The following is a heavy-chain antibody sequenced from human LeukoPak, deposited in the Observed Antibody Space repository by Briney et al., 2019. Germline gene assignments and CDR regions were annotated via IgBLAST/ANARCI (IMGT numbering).Heavy chain of an antibody. Sequence: ASVKVSCKVSGYTLSELSMHWLRQAPGKGLEWMGGFDPEDGETIYAQKFQGRVTMTEDTSTDTAYMELSSMRSEDTAVYYCATAPIEQLVRYLDAFDIWGQGTMVTVSS. D-gene: IGHD6-13*01. V-gene: IGHV1-24*01. CDR1: GYTLSELS. J-gene: IGHJ3*02. CDR2: FDPEDGET. CDR3: ATAPIEQLVRYLDAFDI.